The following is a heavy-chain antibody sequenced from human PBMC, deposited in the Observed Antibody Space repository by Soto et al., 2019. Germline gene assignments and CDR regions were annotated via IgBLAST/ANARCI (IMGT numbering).Heavy chain of an antibody. V-gene: IGHV3-9*01. CDR1: AFTFGDFA. Sequence: VQLVESGGGLVQPGRSLRLSCTASAFTFGDFAMHWDRQVPGKGLEWVSGINWNGNYIGYADSVKGRFTVSRDNAQNSLYLQMNSLRPEDTALYFCARAPTGGTWPVYFDWWGRGTLVTVSS. D-gene: IGHD2-15*01. J-gene: IGHJ4*02. CDR2: INWNGNYI. CDR3: ARAPTGGTWPVYFDW.